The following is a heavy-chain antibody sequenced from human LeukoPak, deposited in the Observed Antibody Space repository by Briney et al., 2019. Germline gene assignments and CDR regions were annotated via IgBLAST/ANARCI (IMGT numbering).Heavy chain of an antibody. Sequence: SETLSLTCAVYGGSFSGYYWSWIRQPPGKGLEWIGEINHSGSTNYNPSLKSRVTISVDTSKNQFSLKLSSVTAADTAVYYCASLFGRGRGVLRYFDHLPDYWGQGTLVTVSS. J-gene: IGHJ4*02. CDR1: GGSFSGYY. CDR3: ASLFGRGRGVLRYFDHLPDY. CDR2: INHSGST. V-gene: IGHV4-34*01. D-gene: IGHD3-9*01.